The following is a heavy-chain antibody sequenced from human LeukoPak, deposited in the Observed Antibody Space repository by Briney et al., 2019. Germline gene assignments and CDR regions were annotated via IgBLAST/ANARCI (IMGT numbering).Heavy chain of an antibody. V-gene: IGHV3-30*19. D-gene: IGHD6-19*01. CDR1: GFTFSSYG. CDR2: ISYDGSKK. Sequence: GRSLRLSCAASGFTFSSYGMHWVRQAPGKGLEWVAVISYDGSKKYYADSMKGRFTISRDNSKNTLYLQMNSLRAEDAAVYYCARAYSSGWYGDFDYWGQGTLVTVSS. CDR3: ARAYSSGWYGDFDY. J-gene: IGHJ4*02.